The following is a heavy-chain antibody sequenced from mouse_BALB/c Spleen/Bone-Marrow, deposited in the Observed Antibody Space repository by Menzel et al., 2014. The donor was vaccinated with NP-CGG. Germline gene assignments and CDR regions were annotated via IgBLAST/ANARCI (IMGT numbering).Heavy chain of an antibody. D-gene: IGHD2-2*01. Sequence: QVQLQQPGAELAKPGASVKMSCKASGYTFTSYWMHWVKQRPGQGLEWIGYINPSTGYTEYNQKFKDKATLTADKSSSTAYMRLSSLTSEDSAVYYCARSGGYDGFSYWGQGTTLTVSS. CDR2: INPSTGYT. V-gene: IGHV1-7*01. J-gene: IGHJ2*01. CDR3: ARSGGYDGFSY. CDR1: GYTFTSYW.